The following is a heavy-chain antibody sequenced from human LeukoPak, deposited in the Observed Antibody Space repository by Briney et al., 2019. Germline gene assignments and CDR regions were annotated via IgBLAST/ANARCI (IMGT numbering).Heavy chain of an antibody. CDR3: AKDLVGATEDY. V-gene: IGHV3-23*01. D-gene: IGHD1-26*01. Sequence: GGSLRLSCAASGFTFSSYAMSWVRRAPGKGLEWVSAISGSGGSTYYADPVKGRFTISRDNSKNTLYLQMNSLRAEDTAVYYCAKDLVGATEDYWGQGTLVTVSS. CDR2: ISGSGGST. CDR1: GFTFSSYA. J-gene: IGHJ4*02.